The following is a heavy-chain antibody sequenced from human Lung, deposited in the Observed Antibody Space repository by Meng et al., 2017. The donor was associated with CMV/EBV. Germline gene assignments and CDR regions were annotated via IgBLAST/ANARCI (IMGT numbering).Heavy chain of an antibody. CDR3: ARGGMGHAYRFDY. J-gene: IGHJ4*02. Sequence: SCSASGFTFRSHAIHWVRQAPGKGLEWVAFISYDGSNKYYPDSVKGRFTISRDNSKYTLYLSMNSLRPEDTAIHYCARGGMGHAYRFDYGGQGTLVTVSS. CDR1: GFTFRSHA. D-gene: IGHD2-2*01. V-gene: IGHV3-30-3*01. CDR2: ISYDGSNK.